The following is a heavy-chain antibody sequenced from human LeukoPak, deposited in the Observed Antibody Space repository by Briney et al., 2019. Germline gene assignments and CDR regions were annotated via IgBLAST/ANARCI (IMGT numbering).Heavy chain of an antibody. Sequence: GRSLRLSCAASGFTFSSYGMHWVRQAPGKGLEWVAVISYDGSNKYYADSVKGRFTISRDNSKNTLYLQMNSLRAEDTAVYYCAKVSRQIAADTWGQGTLVTVSS. CDR2: ISYDGSNK. CDR1: GFTFSSYG. V-gene: IGHV3-30*18. D-gene: IGHD6-13*01. J-gene: IGHJ5*02. CDR3: AKVSRQIAADT.